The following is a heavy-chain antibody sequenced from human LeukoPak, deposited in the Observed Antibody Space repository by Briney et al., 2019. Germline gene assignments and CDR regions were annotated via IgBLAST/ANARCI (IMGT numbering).Heavy chain of an antibody. J-gene: IGHJ4*02. V-gene: IGHV3-30*02. CDR1: GFTFSYYG. CDR2: IRYDGSNK. CDR3: AKSSGRLDTSPFDY. D-gene: IGHD5-18*01. Sequence: GGSLRLSCAASGFTFSYYGMHWVRQAPGKGLEWVAFIRYDGSNKDYVDSVKGRFTISRDNSKSTLYLQMDSLRAEDTSVYYCAKSSGRLDTSPFDYWGQGTLVTVSS.